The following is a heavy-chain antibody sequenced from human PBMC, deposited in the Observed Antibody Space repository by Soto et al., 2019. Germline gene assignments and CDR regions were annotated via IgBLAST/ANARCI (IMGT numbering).Heavy chain of an antibody. J-gene: IGHJ4*02. CDR2: INWNGGST. V-gene: IGHV3-20*04. CDR1: GFTFDDYG. CDR3: ARDPVYYDSSGKYYFDY. D-gene: IGHD3-22*01. Sequence: EVQLVESGGGVVRPGGSLRLSCAASGFTFDDYGMSWVRQAPGKGLEWVSGINWNGGSTGYADSVKGRFTISRDNAKNSQYLQMSSLRAEGTALYYCARDPVYYDSSGKYYFDYWVQGTLVTVSS.